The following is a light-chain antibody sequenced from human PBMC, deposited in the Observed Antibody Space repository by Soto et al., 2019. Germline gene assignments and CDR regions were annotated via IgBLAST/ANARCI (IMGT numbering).Light chain of an antibody. V-gene: IGLV1-44*01. J-gene: IGLJ1*01. CDR2: STS. CDR1: SSNIGSNT. CDR3: AAWDDRLDVYV. Sequence: QAVVTQPPSASGTPGQIVAISCSGSSSNIGSNTVTWYQQLPGTAPKLLIYSTSQRSSGVPGRFSGSKSGASASLSISGLQSEDEADYYCAAWDDRLDVYVFGTGTKLIVL.